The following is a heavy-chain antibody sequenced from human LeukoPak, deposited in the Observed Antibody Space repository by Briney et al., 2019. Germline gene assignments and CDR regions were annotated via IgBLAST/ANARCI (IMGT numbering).Heavy chain of an antibody. CDR3: ARSIRGYSSGWYYFDY. Sequence: SETLSLTCTVSGGSISSSRYYWGWIRQPPGKGLEWIGSIYYSGSTYYNPSLKSRITISVDTSKNQFSVKLSSVTAADTAVYYCARSIRGYSSGWYYFDYWGQGTLITVSS. V-gene: IGHV4-39*07. CDR2: IYYSGST. J-gene: IGHJ4*02. CDR1: GGSISSSRYY. D-gene: IGHD6-19*01.